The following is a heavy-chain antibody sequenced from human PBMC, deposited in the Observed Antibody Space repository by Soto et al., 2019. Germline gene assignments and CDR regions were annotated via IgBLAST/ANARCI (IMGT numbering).Heavy chain of an antibody. CDR2: IYHSGST. J-gene: IGHJ4*02. CDR3: ARSGSRRPSYDILTGYRTYFDY. Sequence: PSETLSLTCAVSGGSISSSNWWSWVRQPPGKGLEWIGEIYHSGSTNYNPSLKSRVTISVDKSKNQFSLKLSSVTAADTAVYYCARSGSRRPSYDILTGYRTYFDYWGQGTLVTVSS. D-gene: IGHD3-9*01. CDR1: GGSISSSNW. V-gene: IGHV4-4*02.